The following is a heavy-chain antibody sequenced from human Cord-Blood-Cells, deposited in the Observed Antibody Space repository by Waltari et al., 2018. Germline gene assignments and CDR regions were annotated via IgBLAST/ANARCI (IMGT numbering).Heavy chain of an antibody. CDR2: INHSGST. CDR3: ARVRASYYFDY. J-gene: IGHJ4*02. CDR1: GGSFSGYS. D-gene: IGHD6-6*01. Sequence: QVQLQQWGAGLLKPSETLSLTCAVYGGSFSGYSWSWVRQPPGKGLEWIGEINHSGSTNYNQSRKRRVTISVDTSKNQFSRQLSSVTAADTAVYYCARVRASYYFDYWGQRTLVTVSS. V-gene: IGHV4-34*01.